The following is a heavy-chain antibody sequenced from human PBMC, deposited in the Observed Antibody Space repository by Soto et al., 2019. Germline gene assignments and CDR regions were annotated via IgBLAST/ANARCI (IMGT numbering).Heavy chain of an antibody. CDR3: ASAPYSSSWYHFDY. J-gene: IGHJ4*02. Sequence: SETLSLTCTVSGGSISSSSYYWGWTRQPPGKGLEWIGSIYYSGSTYYNPSLKSRVTISVDTSKNQFSLKLSSVTAADTAVYYCASAPYSSSWYHFDYWGQGTLVTVSS. CDR1: GGSISSSSYY. CDR2: IYYSGST. V-gene: IGHV4-39*01. D-gene: IGHD6-13*01.